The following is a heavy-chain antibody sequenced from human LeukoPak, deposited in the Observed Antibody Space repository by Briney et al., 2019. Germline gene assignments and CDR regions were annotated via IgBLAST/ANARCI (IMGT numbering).Heavy chain of an antibody. Sequence: SETLSLTCTVSGGSISSGGYYWSWIRQHPGKGLEWIGYIYYSGSTYYNPSLKSRVTISVDTSKNQFSLKLSSVTAADTAVYYCARGGDYYDSSGYYSGSPRSRNLFDYWGQGTLVTVSS. V-gene: IGHV4-31*03. J-gene: IGHJ4*02. CDR3: ARGGDYYDSSGYYSGSPRSRNLFDY. CDR2: IYYSGST. D-gene: IGHD3-22*01. CDR1: GGSISSGGYY.